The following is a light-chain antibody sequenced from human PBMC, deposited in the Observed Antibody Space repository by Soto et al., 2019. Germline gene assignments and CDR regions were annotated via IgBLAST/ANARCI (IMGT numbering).Light chain of an antibody. CDR3: MQRIEFPLT. V-gene: IGKV2-40*01. CDR2: TVS. CDR1: QSLLDSDDGNTY. J-gene: IGKJ4*01. Sequence: DIVMTQTPLSLPVTPGEPASISCGSSQSLLDSDDGNTYLDWYLQKPGQSPQLLIYTVSYRASGVPDRFSGSGSGIDFRLKISRVEAEDVGVYYCMQRIEFPLTFGGGTKVEIK.